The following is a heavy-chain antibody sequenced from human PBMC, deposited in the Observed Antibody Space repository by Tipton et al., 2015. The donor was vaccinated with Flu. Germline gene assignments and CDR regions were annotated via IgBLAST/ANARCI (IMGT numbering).Heavy chain of an antibody. D-gene: IGHD3-22*01. V-gene: IGHV3-7*01. CDR3: AREEGHYYDSSGFFDY. Sequence: SLRLSCAASGFIFSTYGMHWVRQAPGKGLEWVANINQDGSEKYYVDSVKGRFTISRDNGKNSLYLQMNSLRAEDTAVYYCAREEGHYYDSSGFFDYWGQGTLVTVSS. CDR1: GFIFSTYG. J-gene: IGHJ4*02. CDR2: INQDGSEK.